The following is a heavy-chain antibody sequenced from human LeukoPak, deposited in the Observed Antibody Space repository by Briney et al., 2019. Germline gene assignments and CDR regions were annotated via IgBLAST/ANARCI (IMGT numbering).Heavy chain of an antibody. J-gene: IGHJ4*02. V-gene: IGHV3-9*01. CDR3: ATAPYDSIGIFDY. D-gene: IGHD3-22*01. CDR2: ISWNSAYI. CDR1: GFTFDNYA. Sequence: TGGSLRLSCTASGFTFDNYAMHWVRQAPGKGLEWVSGISWNSAYIGYADSVKGRFTISRDNYKNSLYLQMNSLRTEDTALYYCATAPYDSIGIFDYWGQGTLVTVSS.